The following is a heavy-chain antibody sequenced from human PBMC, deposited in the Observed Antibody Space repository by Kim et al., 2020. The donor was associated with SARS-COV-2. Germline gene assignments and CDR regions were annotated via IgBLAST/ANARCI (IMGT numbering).Heavy chain of an antibody. D-gene: IGHD3-10*01. CDR2: IYEGGGT. J-gene: IGHJ4*02. CDR3: VRQSYGSGSFPLEY. CDR1: GASISSFY. V-gene: IGHV4-59*08. Sequence: SETLSLTCTVSGASISSFYWSWIRQPPGKGPEWIGFIYEGGGTNYNPSLKSRVTISADTSKNQFSLKLTSVTATDTSVYYCVRQSYGSGSFPLEYWGQG.